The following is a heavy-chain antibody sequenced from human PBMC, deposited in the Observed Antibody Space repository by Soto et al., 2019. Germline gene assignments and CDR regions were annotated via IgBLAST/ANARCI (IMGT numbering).Heavy chain of an antibody. CDR1: GFTFSSYA. CDR2: ISGSGGST. CDR3: ARWSAMSLSTAHPGAFDY. Sequence: GGSLRLSCAASGFTFSSYAMSWVRQAPGKGLEWVSAISGSGGSTYYADSVKGRFTISRDNSKNTLYLQMNSLRAEDTAVYYCARWSAMSLSTAHPGAFDYWGQGTLVTVSS. D-gene: IGHD2-2*01. J-gene: IGHJ4*02. V-gene: IGHV3-23*01.